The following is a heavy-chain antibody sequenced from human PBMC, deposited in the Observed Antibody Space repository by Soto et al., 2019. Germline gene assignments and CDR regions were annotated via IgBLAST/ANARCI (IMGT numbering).Heavy chain of an antibody. J-gene: IGHJ4*02. CDR3: AGFLVATSLTHDY. CDR2: INHSGST. Sequence: SETLSLTCAVYGGSFSGYYWSWIRQPPGKGLEWIGEINHSGSTNYNPSLKSRVTISVDTSKNQFSLKLSSVTAADTAVYYCAGFLVATSLTHDYWGQGTLVTVSS. D-gene: IGHD5-12*01. V-gene: IGHV4-34*01. CDR1: GGSFSGYY.